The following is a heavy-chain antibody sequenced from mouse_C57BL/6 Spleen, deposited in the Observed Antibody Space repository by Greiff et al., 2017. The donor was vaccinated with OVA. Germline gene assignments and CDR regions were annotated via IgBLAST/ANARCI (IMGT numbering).Heavy chain of an antibody. CDR3: ARGGSFDY. CDR1: GYTFTSYW. CDR2: IHPNSGST. V-gene: IGHV1-64*01. J-gene: IGHJ2*01. Sequence: QVHVKHPGAELVKPGASVKLSCKASGYTFTSYWMHWVKQRPGQGLEWIGMIHPNSGSTNYNEKFKSKATLTVDKSSSTAYMQLSSLTSEDSAVYYCARGGSFDYWGQGTTLTVSS.